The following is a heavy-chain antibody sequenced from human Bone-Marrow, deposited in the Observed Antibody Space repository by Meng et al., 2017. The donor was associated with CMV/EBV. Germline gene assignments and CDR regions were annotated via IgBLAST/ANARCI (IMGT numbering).Heavy chain of an antibody. J-gene: IGHJ4*02. Sequence: SGYSYTADSISCVRQLPRQGMEVMAMIDPSHTYTHYGPSFQRHLTISVDKSISTAYLQWSRLKASDTALYYCARRKGHHQEYWGQGTLVTVSS. CDR2: IDPSHTYT. CDR3: ARRKGHHQEY. CDR1: GYSYTADS. V-gene: IGHV5-10-1*01.